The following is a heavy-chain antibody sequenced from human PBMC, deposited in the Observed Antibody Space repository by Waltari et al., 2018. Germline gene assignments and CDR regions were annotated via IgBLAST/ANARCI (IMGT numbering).Heavy chain of an antibody. V-gene: IGHV1-69*13. D-gene: IGHD6-19*01. CDR3: ARETRGLSSGWDY. CDR1: GGTFSSEH. CDR2: LIPIFGTA. J-gene: IGHJ4*02. Sequence: QVQLVQSGAEGKKPGRPVKVSCKASGGTFSSEHCSRLRKAPGQGLEWMGGLIPIFGTANYAQKFQGRVTITADESTSTAYMELSSLRSEDTAVYYCARETRGLSSGWDYWGQGTLVTVSS.